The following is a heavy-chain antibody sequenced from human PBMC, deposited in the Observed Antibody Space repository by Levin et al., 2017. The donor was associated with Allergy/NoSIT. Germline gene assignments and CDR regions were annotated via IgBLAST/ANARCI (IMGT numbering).Heavy chain of an antibody. CDR2: IRSTAYGGTT. J-gene: IGHJ4*02. D-gene: IGHD6-19*01. V-gene: IGHV3-49*03. CDR3: AGDDSSKAVAGTLATF. CDR1: GFTFRDYA. Sequence: GGSLRLSCTASGFTFRDYAISWFRQPPGRGLEWVGFIRSTAYGGTTESAASVKGRLTISRDDSKNTLYLQMNNLRGEDTAVYYCAGDDSSKAVAGTLATFWGKGTVVTVSS.